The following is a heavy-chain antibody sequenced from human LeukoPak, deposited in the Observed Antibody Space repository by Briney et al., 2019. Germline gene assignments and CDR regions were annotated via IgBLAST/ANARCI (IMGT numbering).Heavy chain of an antibody. CDR3: ARESYYDSSGYSHDAFDI. CDR1: GGSISSSSYY. V-gene: IGHV4-39*07. CDR2: IYYSGNT. J-gene: IGHJ3*02. D-gene: IGHD3-22*01. Sequence: SETLSPTCTVSGGSISSSSYYWGWIRQPPGKGPEWIGSIYYSGNTYYKSSLKSRVTIAVDTSKNQFSLKLNSVTAADTAVYYCARESYYDSSGYSHDAFDIWGQGTMVTVSS.